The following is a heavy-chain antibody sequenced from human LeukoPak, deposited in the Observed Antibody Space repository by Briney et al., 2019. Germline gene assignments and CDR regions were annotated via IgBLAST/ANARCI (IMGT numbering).Heavy chain of an antibody. V-gene: IGHV3-30*18. CDR1: GFTFSSYG. D-gene: IGHD3-9*01. CDR2: ISYDGSNK. Sequence: PGGSLRLSCAASGFTFSSYGMHWVRQAPRKGLEWVAVISYDGSNKYYADSVKGRFTNSRNNSKNTLYLQMNSLRAEDTAVYYCAKDLYDILSGIFLGIDYWGQGTLVSVSS. J-gene: IGHJ4*02. CDR3: AKDLYDILSGIFLGIDY.